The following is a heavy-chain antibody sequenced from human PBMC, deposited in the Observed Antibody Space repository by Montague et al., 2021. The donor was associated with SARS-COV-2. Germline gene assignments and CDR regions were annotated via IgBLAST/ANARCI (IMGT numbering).Heavy chain of an antibody. CDR2: IYWDDTK. Sequence: PALVKPTQTLTLTCTFSGFSLTSSGVAVGWIRQPPGKALEWLALIYWDDTKHYNPSLKTRLTATQDTSKNQVVLTLTNVDPVDTATYYCAHYTLFIVGAYDYWGQGTLVTVSS. J-gene: IGHJ4*02. CDR1: GFSLTSSGVA. CDR3: AHYTLFIVGAYDY. D-gene: IGHD1-26*01. V-gene: IGHV2-5*02.